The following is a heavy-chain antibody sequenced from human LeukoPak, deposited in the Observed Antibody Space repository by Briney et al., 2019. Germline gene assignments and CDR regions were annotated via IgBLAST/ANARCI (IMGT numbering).Heavy chain of an antibody. CDR2: ISPSGDIT. CDR1: GFTFTTHG. Sequence: GGSLRLSCAASGFTFTTHGINWVRQAPGKGLEWVSAISPSGDITYYADSVKGRFTISRDTSKNTLYLQMKNLRAEDTAVYYCARGKGMSYFDYWGQGTLVTVSS. CDR3: ARGKGMSYFDY. V-gene: IGHV3-23*01. J-gene: IGHJ4*02.